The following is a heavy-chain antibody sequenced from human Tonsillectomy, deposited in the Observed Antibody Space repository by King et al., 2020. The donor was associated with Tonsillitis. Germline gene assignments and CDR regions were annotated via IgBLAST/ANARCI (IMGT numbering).Heavy chain of an antibody. V-gene: IGHV1-2*02. CDR2: INPNSGGA. D-gene: IGHD2-2*01. Sequence: QLVQSGAEVKKPGASVKVSCKASGYTFTDYFMHWVRQAPGQGLEWMGWINPNSGGAKYAQNFQGRVTMTRAGSISTAYMELSSLRSDDTAVYYCARAIDNIVVVSAATLYYWGQGTLVTVSS. CDR3: ARAIDNIVVVSAATLYY. J-gene: IGHJ4*02. CDR1: GYTFTDYF.